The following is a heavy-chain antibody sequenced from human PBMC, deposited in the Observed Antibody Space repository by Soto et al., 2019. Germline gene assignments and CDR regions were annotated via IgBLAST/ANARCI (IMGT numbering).Heavy chain of an antibody. V-gene: IGHV3-30*04. CDR2: ISNDGRRK. Sequence: RSSLRLSCAASGSSLSTNTMHWVRQVPGKGLEWVASISNDGRRKYYADFVKGRFTISRDTANNILYLEMNSLRAEDTSLYYCARVATAMTYDFWGQGTQVTVSS. J-gene: IGHJ4*02. D-gene: IGHD2-21*02. CDR1: GSSLSTNT. CDR3: ARVATAMTYDF.